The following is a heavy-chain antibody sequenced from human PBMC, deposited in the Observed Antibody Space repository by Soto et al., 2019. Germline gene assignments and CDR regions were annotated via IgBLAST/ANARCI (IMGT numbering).Heavy chain of an antibody. CDR2: IYHSGST. CDR1: GGSISSGGYS. CDR3: ARSYGPDAFDI. D-gene: IGHD5-18*01. V-gene: IGHV4-30-2*01. J-gene: IGHJ3*02. Sequence: QLQLQESGSGLVKPSQTLSLTCAVSGGSISSGGYSWSWIRQPPGKGLEWIGYIYHSGSTYYNPPLKGRVTISVDRSKNQFSLKLSSVTAADTAVYYCARSYGPDAFDIWGQGTMVTVSS.